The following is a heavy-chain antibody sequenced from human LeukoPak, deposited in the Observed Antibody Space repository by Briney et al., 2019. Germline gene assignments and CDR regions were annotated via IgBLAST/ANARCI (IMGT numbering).Heavy chain of an antibody. CDR2: IYTSGST. D-gene: IGHD4-17*01. CDR1: GGSFSGYY. J-gene: IGHJ6*02. CDR3: ARDTTVTYYYYGMDV. Sequence: SETLSLTCAVYGGSFSGYYWSWIRQPAGKGLEWIGRIYTSGSTNYNPSLKSRVTMSVDTSKNQFSLMLSSVTAADTAVYYCARDTTVTYYYYGMDVWGQGTTVTVSS. V-gene: IGHV4-4*07.